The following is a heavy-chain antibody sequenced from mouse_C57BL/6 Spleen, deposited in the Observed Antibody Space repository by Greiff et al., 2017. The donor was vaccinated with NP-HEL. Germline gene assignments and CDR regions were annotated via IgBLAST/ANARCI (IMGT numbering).Heavy chain of an antibody. V-gene: IGHV5-16*01. Sequence: EVQVVESEGGLVQPGSSMKLSCTASGFTFSDYYMAWVRQVPEKGLEWVANINYDGSSTYYLDSLKSRFIISRDNAKNILYLQMSSLKSEDTATYYCARVYGSSPYYFDYWGQGTTLTVSS. CDR2: INYDGSST. CDR3: ARVYGSSPYYFDY. D-gene: IGHD1-1*01. J-gene: IGHJ2*01. CDR1: GFTFSDYY.